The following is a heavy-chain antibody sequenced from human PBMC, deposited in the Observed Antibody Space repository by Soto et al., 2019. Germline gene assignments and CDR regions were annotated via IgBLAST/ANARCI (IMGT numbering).Heavy chain of an antibody. V-gene: IGHV4-61*08. D-gene: IGHD4-17*01. Sequence: SETISLTCTFSGGSISSGGYYWTWIRQHPGKGLEWIGYIYYSGSTNYNPSLKSRVTISVDTSKNQFSLKLSSVTAADTAVYYCATMTTGNPWGMDVWGQGTTVTVSS. CDR2: IYYSGST. CDR3: ATMTTGNPWGMDV. CDR1: GGSISSGGYY. J-gene: IGHJ6*02.